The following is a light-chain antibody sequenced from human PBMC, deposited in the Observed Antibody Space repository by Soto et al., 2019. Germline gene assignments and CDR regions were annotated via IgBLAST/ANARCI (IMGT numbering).Light chain of an antibody. CDR2: AAS. Sequence: DIQMTQSPSSLSASVGDRVTITCRASQSISSYLNWYQQKPGKAPKLLIYAASSLQSGVPSRFSGSGSGTDFTITISSLQPEDFETYYCQQSYSTPPTFGKGTKVEIK. CDR1: QSISSY. V-gene: IGKV1-39*01. J-gene: IGKJ1*01. CDR3: QQSYSTPPT.